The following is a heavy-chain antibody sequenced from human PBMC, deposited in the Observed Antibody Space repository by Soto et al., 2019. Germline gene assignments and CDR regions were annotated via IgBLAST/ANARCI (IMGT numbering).Heavy chain of an antibody. Sequence: SETLSLTCTVSGGSISSSSYYWGWIRQPPGKGLEWIESIYYSGSTYYNPSLKSRVTISVDTSKNQFSLKLSSVTAADTAVYYCARHSSSWRQYYYGMDVWGQGTTVTVSS. CDR3: ARHSSSWRQYYYGMDV. CDR2: IYYSGST. V-gene: IGHV4-39*01. D-gene: IGHD6-13*01. J-gene: IGHJ6*02. CDR1: GGSISSSSYY.